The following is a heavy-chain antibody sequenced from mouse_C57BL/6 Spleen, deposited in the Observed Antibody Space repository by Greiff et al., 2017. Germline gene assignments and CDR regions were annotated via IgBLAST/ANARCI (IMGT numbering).Heavy chain of an antibody. D-gene: IGHD1-1*01. V-gene: IGHV5-4*01. CDR3: ARESTTVVVGRYWYFDV. J-gene: IGHJ1*03. Sequence: EVQLVESGGGLVKPGGSLKLSCAASGFTFSSYAMSWVRQTPGKRLEWVATISDGGSYTYYPDNVKGRFTISRDNAKNNLYLQMSQLKSEDTAMYDCARESTTVVVGRYWYFDVWGTGTTVTVSS. CDR1: GFTFSSYA. CDR2: ISDGGSYT.